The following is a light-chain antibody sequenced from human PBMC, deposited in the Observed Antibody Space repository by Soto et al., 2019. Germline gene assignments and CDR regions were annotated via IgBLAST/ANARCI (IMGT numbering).Light chain of an antibody. CDR1: QSVSSN. CDR3: QQYNNWPPRWT. J-gene: IGKJ1*01. CDR2: GAS. Sequence: EILMTQSPATLSASPGEGATLSCRSSQSVSSNLAWYQQKPGQAPRLLIYGASTRATGIPARFSCSGSGTEFTLTISSLQSEDFAVYYCQQYNNWPPRWTFGQGTKVDIK. V-gene: IGKV3-15*01.